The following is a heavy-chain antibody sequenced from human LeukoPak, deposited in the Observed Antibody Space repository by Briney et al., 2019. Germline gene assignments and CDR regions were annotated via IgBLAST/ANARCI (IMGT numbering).Heavy chain of an antibody. D-gene: IGHD6-19*01. Sequence: KPLETLSPTCAVYGGSFSGYYWSWIRQPPGKGLGWIGEINHSGSTNYNPSLKSRVTISVDTSKNQFSLKLSSVTAADTAVYYCARAVRQWLVRIDYWGQGTLVTVSS. CDR3: ARAVRQWLVRIDY. CDR1: GGSFSGYY. V-gene: IGHV4-34*01. CDR2: INHSGST. J-gene: IGHJ4*02.